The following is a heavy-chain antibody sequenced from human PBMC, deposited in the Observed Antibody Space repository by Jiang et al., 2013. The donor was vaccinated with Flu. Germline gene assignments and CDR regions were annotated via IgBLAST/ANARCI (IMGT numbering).Heavy chain of an antibody. D-gene: IGHD4-23*01. V-gene: IGHV4-59*01. J-gene: IGHJ3*02. CDR1: GGSISGYY. CDR3: ARAPFYGSNSRGAFDI. Sequence: LLKPSETLSLTCTVFGGSISGYYWSWIRQPPGKGLEWIDYIYYGGSTNYNPSLKSRVTISLDTSKNQVSLRLTSVTAADAAVYYCARAPFYGSNSRGAFDIWGPRDEGHRLF. CDR2: IYYGGST.